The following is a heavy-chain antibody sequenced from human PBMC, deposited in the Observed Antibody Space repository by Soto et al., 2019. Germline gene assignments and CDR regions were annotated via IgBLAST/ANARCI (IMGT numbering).Heavy chain of an antibody. CDR3: ARGGSLRYFDWLKSPGNWFDP. D-gene: IGHD3-9*01. CDR1: GGSFSGYY. J-gene: IGHJ5*02. Sequence: ASETLSLTCAVYGGSFSGYYWSWIRQPPGKGLEWIGEINHSGSTNYNPSLKSRVTISVDTSKNQFSLKLSSVTAADTAVYYCARGGSLRYFDWLKSPGNWFDPWGQGMLVTVSS. CDR2: INHSGST. V-gene: IGHV4-34*01.